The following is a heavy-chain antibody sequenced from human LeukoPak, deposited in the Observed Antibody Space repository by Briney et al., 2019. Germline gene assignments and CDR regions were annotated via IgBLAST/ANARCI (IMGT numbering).Heavy chain of an antibody. CDR2: IYYSGST. J-gene: IGHJ4*02. CDR1: GGSISSYY. CDR3: ARDGGRDGYPAAFDY. D-gene: IGHD5-24*01. Sequence: SETLPLTCTVSGGSISSYYWSWIRQPPGKGLEWIGYIYYSGSTNYNPSLKSRVTISVDTSKNQFSLKLSSVTAADTAVYYCARDGGRDGYPAAFDYWGQGTLVTVSS. V-gene: IGHV4-59*01.